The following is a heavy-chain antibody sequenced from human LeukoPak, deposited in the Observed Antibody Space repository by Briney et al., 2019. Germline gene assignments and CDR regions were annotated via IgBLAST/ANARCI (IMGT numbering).Heavy chain of an antibody. J-gene: IGHJ4*02. CDR3: AREFGRRSYAGFDY. D-gene: IGHD1-26*01. V-gene: IGHV1-18*01. Sequence: ASVKVSCKASGYTFTSYGISWVRQAPGQGLEWMGWISAYNGNTNYAQKLQGRVTMTTDTSTSTAYMELRSLRSDDTAVYYCAREFGRRSYAGFDYWGQGTLVTVSS. CDR2: ISAYNGNT. CDR1: GYTFTSYG.